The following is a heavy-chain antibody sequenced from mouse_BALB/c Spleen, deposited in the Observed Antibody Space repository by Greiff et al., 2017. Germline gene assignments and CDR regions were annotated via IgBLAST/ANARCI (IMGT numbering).Heavy chain of an antibody. Sequence: EVMLVESGGGLVKPGGSLKLSCAASGFTFSDYYMYWVRQTPEKRLEWVATISDGGSYTYYPDSVKGRFTISKDNAKNNLYLQMSSLKSEDTAMYYCARRNGYDGAMDYWGQGTSVTVSS. CDR3: ARRNGYDGAMDY. J-gene: IGHJ4*01. D-gene: IGHD2-2*01. V-gene: IGHV5-4*02. CDR1: GFTFSDYY. CDR2: ISDGGSYT.